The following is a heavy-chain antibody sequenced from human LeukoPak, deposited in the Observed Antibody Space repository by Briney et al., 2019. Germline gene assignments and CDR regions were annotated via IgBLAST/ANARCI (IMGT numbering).Heavy chain of an antibody. D-gene: IGHD2-2*01. CDR1: GDSVSSNSVA. Sequence: SQTLSLTCAISGDSVSSNSVAWDWIRQSPSRGLEWLGRTYYRSTWYNDYAVSVRGRITVNPDTSKNQFSLHLNSVTPEDTAVYYCARRLTQYDCFDPWGQGILVTVSS. CDR3: ARRLTQYDCFDP. V-gene: IGHV6-1*01. J-gene: IGHJ5*02. CDR2: TYYRSTWYN.